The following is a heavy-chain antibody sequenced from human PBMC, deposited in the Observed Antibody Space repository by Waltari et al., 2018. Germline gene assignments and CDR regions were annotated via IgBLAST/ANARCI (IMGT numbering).Heavy chain of an antibody. Sequence: LVESGGGLIQPGGSLRLSCAASGFTVSNNYMSWVRQAPGKGLEWVSVVYSGGSTYYADSVKGRFTISRDNSKNTLFLQMNSLRAEDTAMYYCASHPYGDYWGWAFDIWGQGTIVTVSS. J-gene: IGHJ3*02. D-gene: IGHD4-17*01. CDR1: GFTVSNNY. CDR3: ASHPYGDYWGWAFDI. V-gene: IGHV3-53*01. CDR2: VYSGGST.